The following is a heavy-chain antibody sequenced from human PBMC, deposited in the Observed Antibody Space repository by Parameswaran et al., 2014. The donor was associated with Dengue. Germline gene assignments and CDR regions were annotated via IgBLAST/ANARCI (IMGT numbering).Heavy chain of an antibody. D-gene: IGHD2-15*01. V-gene: IGHV1-46*01. CDR2: INPSGGST. CDR3: ARGLSGYYYYYGMDV. J-gene: IGHJ6*02. Sequence: WVRQAPGQGLEWMGIINPSGGSTSYAQKFQGRVTMTRDTSTSTVYMELSSLRSEDTAVYYCARGLSGYYYYYGMDVWGQGTTVTVSS.